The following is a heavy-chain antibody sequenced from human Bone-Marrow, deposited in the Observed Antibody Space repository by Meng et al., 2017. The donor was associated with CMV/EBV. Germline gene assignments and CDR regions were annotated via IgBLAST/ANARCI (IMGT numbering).Heavy chain of an antibody. CDR2: INPHSGGT. J-gene: IGHJ6*02. V-gene: IGHV1-2*02. CDR3: ARLFHTTLGTNYYYGMDV. CDR1: GYTFTGYN. D-gene: IGHD3-3*01. Sequence: ASVKVSCKASGYTFTGYNIHWVRQAPGQGLEWLGWINPHSGGTIYAQKFEDRVTLTSDTSISTAYTELRRLRSDDTAVFFCARLFHTTLGTNYYYGMDVWGPGTTVTVYS.